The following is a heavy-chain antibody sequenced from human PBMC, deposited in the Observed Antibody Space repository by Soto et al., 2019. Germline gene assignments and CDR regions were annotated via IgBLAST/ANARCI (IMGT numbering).Heavy chain of an antibody. CDR2: IWYDGSNK. Sequence: ESGGGVVQPGRSLRLSCAASGFTFSSYGMHWVRQAPGKGLEWVAVIWYDGSNKYYADSVKGRFTISRDNSKNTLYLQMNSLRAEDTAVYYCARDLGYCSSTSCYAGQYDYWGQGTLVTVSS. J-gene: IGHJ4*02. V-gene: IGHV3-33*01. D-gene: IGHD2-2*01. CDR3: ARDLGYCSSTSCYAGQYDY. CDR1: GFTFSSYG.